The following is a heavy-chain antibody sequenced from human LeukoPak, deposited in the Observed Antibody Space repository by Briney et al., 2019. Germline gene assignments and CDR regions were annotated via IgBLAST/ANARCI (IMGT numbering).Heavy chain of an antibody. CDR1: GGSISSSSYY. V-gene: IGHV4-39*01. Sequence: PSETLSLTCTVSGGSISSSSYYWGWIRQPPGKGLEWIGSIYYSGSTYYNPSLKSRVTISVDTSKNQFSLKLSSVTAADTAVYYCARHVGVRIGASSGYLYYFDYWGQGTLVTVSS. D-gene: IGHD3-22*01. CDR2: IYYSGST. J-gene: IGHJ4*02. CDR3: ARHVGVRIGASSGYLYYFDY.